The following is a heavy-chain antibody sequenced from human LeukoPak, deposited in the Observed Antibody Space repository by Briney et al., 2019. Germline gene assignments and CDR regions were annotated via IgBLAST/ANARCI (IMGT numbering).Heavy chain of an antibody. Sequence: GASVKVSCTASGYTFSSYDINWVRQATGQGLEWMGWINPNSGNTGYAQKVQGRVTMTRNTSISTAYMELSSLRSEDTAVYYCARAVAGTLVDYWGQGTLVTVSS. V-gene: IGHV1-8*01. D-gene: IGHD6-19*01. J-gene: IGHJ4*02. CDR3: ARAVAGTLVDY. CDR1: GYTFSSYD. CDR2: INPNSGNT.